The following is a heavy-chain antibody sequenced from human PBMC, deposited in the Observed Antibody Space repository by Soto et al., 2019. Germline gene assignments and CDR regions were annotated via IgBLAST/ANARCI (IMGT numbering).Heavy chain of an antibody. CDR2: INPNSGGT. V-gene: IGHV1-2*04. CDR1: GYTFTGYY. J-gene: IGHJ4*02. CDR3: ATTEGVAYCSSTSCSPPSLDY. D-gene: IGHD2-2*01. Sequence: ASVKVSCKASGYTFTGYYMHWVRQAPGQGLEWMGWINPNSGGTNYAQKFQGWVTMTRDTSISTAYMELSRLRSDDTAVYYCATTEGVAYCSSTSCSPPSLDYWGQGTLVTVSS.